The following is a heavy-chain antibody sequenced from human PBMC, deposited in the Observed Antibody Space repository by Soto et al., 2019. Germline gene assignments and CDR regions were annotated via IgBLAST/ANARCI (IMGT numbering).Heavy chain of an antibody. Sequence: ASVKVSCKVSGYTLTELSMHWVRQAPGKGLEWMGGFDPEDGETIYAQKFQGRVTMTEDTSTHTAYMELSSLRSEDTAVYYCATGGHVPYSSSWLDYYYGMDVWGQGTKVTVSS. V-gene: IGHV1-24*01. D-gene: IGHD6-13*01. CDR3: ATGGHVPYSSSWLDYYYGMDV. J-gene: IGHJ6*02. CDR2: FDPEDGET. CDR1: GYTLTELS.